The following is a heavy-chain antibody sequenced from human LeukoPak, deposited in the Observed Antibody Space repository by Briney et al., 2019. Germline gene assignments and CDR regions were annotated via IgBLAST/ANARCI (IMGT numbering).Heavy chain of an antibody. Sequence: SETLSITCTVSGGSISSYYWSWIRQPAGKGLEGIGRIYTSGSTNYNPSLKSRVTMSVDTSKNQFSLKLSSVTAADTAVYYCAREVSYGSGSQDYYYYMDVWGKGTTVTVSS. CDR1: GGSISSYY. J-gene: IGHJ6*03. CDR3: AREVSYGSGSQDYYYYMDV. V-gene: IGHV4-4*07. D-gene: IGHD3-10*01. CDR2: IYTSGST.